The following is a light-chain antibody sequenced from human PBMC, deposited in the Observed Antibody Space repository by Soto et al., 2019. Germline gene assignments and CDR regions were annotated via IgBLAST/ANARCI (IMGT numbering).Light chain of an antibody. J-gene: IGKJ1*01. CDR1: QSISSW. CDR3: QPYDTYWT. Sequence: DIQMTQSPSTLSASVGDRVTITCRASQSISSWLAWYQQKPGKAPKLLIYKASSLESGVPSRFSGSGSGTEFTLTISSLQPDDFATYYCQPYDTYWTFGQGT. V-gene: IGKV1-5*03. CDR2: KAS.